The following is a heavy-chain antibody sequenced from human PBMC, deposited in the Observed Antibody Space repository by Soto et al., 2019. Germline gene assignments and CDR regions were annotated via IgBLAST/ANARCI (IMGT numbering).Heavy chain of an antibody. V-gene: IGHV5-51*01. Sequence: GESLKISCRGSGYSFTSYWIGWVRQMPGKGLEWMGIIYPGDSDTRYSPSFQGQVTISADKSISTAYLQWSSLKASDTAMYHCARILGYYGSGSYSGYYYYYGMDVWGQGTTVTVSS. D-gene: IGHD3-10*01. J-gene: IGHJ6*02. CDR3: ARILGYYGSGSYSGYYYYYGMDV. CDR1: GYSFTSYW. CDR2: IYPGDSDT.